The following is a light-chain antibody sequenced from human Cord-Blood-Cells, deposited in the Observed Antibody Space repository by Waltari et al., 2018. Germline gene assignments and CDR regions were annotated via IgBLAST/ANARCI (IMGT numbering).Light chain of an antibody. CDR3: QQYNSYST. Sequence: DIQMTQSPSTPSASVGDRVTITCRASLSISSWLAWYQQKPGKAPKLLIYKASSLESAVPSRVSGSGSETEFTLTISSLQPDDFATYYCQQYNSYSTFGQGTKVEIK. CDR1: LSISSW. V-gene: IGKV1-5*03. CDR2: KAS. J-gene: IGKJ1*01.